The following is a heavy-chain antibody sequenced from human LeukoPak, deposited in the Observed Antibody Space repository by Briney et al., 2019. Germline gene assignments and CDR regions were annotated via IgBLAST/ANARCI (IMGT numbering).Heavy chain of an antibody. CDR1: GGSFSGYY. J-gene: IGHJ4*02. D-gene: IGHD6-13*01. V-gene: IGHV4-34*01. CDR3: AHYKSSSWGGAYFDY. Sequence: SETLSLTCAVYGGSFSGYYWSWIRQPPGKGLEWIGEINHSGSTNYNPSLKSRVTISVDTSKNQFSLKLSSVTAAGTAVYYCAHYKSSSWGGAYFDYWGQGTLVTVSS. CDR2: INHSGST.